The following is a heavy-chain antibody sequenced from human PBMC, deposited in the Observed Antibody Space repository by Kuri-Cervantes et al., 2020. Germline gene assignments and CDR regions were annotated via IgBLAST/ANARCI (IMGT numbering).Heavy chain of an antibody. V-gene: IGHV3-48*04. CDR1: GFTLSSYS. CDR3: ARDYYDSSGYYYVWGY. D-gene: IGHD3-22*01. CDR2: ISSSSSTI. Sequence: GGSLRLSCAASGFTLSSYSMNWVRQAPGKGLEWVSYISSSSSTIYYADSVKGRFTISRDNAKNSLYLQMNSLRAEDTALYYCARDYYDSSGYYYVWGYWGQGTLVTVSS. J-gene: IGHJ4*02.